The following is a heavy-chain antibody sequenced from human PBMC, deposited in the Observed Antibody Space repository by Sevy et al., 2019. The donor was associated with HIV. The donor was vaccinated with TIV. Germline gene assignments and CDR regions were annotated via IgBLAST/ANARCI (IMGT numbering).Heavy chain of an antibody. Sequence: GGSLRLSCEASGFTFSSYEMNWVRQAPGKGLEWVSYISSSGTTINYADCVKGRFTISRDNAKNSLYMQMNSLRAEDTAVYYCARVDANYDKGFDRWGQGTLVTVSS. CDR1: GFTFSSYE. J-gene: IGHJ5*02. CDR3: ARVDANYDKGFDR. D-gene: IGHD3-22*01. V-gene: IGHV3-48*03. CDR2: ISSSGTTI.